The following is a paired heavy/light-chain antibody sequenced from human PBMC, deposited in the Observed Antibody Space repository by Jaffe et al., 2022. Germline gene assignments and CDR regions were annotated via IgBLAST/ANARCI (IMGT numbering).Heavy chain of an antibody. D-gene: IGHD3-3*01. CDR1: GFTFSSYW. CDR2: INSDGSST. J-gene: IGHJ4*02. Sequence: EAQLVESGGGLVQPGGSLRLSCEASGFTFSSYWMYWVRQAPGKGLVWVSRINSDGSSTSYADSVKGRFTISRDNAKNTLYLQMNSLRVEDTAVYFCARDRDDFWSGYHDYWGQGTLVSVSS. CDR3: ARDRDDFWSGYHDY. V-gene: IGHV3-74*01.
Light chain of an antibody. CDR1: QSVLYSSNNKNY. V-gene: IGKV4-1*01. J-gene: IGKJ4*01. CDR2: WAS. Sequence: DIVMTQSPDSLAVSLGERATINCKSSQSVLYSSNNKNYLAWYQQKPGQPPKLLIYWASTRESGVPDRFSASGSGTDFTLTISSLQAEDVAVYYCQQYYSTPLTFGGGTKVEIK. CDR3: QQYYSTPLT.